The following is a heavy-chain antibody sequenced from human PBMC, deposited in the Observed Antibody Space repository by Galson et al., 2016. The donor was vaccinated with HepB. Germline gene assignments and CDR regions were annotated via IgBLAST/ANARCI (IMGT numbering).Heavy chain of an antibody. D-gene: IGHD1-26*01. CDR1: GFTFRTYT. Sequence: SLRLSCAASGFTFRTYTMSWVRQAQGRGLERVSAISGTDDGAYYADSVKGRFTISRDNSKNTLHLQMNSLRAEDTAVYYCAKGDTGTFRYFDYWGQGTLVTVSS. CDR2: ISGTDDGA. J-gene: IGHJ4*02. V-gene: IGHV3-23*01. CDR3: AKGDTGTFRYFDY.